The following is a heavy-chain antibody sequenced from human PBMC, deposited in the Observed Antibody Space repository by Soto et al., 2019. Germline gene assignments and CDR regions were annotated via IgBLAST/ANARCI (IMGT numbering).Heavy chain of an antibody. D-gene: IGHD3-22*01. CDR2: ISAYHGNT. CDR1: GYTFTSYG. V-gene: IGHV1-18*04. CDR3: ARDSSGYYWVTYYYYGMDV. Sequence: ASVKVSCKASGYTFTSYGTSWVRQAPGQGLEWMGWISAYHGNTNYAQKLQGRVTMTTDTSTSTAYMELRSLRSDDTAVYYCARDSSGYYWVTYYYYGMDVWGQGTTVTVSS. J-gene: IGHJ6*02.